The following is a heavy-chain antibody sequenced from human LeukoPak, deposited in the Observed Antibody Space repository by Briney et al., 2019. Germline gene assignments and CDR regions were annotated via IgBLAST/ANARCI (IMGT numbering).Heavy chain of an antibody. CDR1: RFTFSTYS. J-gene: IGHJ4*02. CDR2: ISSGSSYI. D-gene: IGHD6-19*01. Sequence: GGSLRLSCAASRFTFSTYSMNWVRQAPGKGLEWVSSISSGSSYIYYADSVKGRFTISRDNAKNSLYLQMNSLRAEDTAVYYCAKGRAVAGTLDYWGQGTLVTVSS. CDR3: AKGRAVAGTLDY. V-gene: IGHV3-21*04.